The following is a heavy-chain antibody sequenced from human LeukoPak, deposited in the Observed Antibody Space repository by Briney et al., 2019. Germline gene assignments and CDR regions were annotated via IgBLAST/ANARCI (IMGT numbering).Heavy chain of an antibody. CDR1: GFTFSSYS. CDR3: ARDRSITMVRGVGYYFDY. J-gene: IGHJ4*02. CDR2: ISSSSSYI. D-gene: IGHD3-10*01. Sequence: GGSLRLSCAASGFTFSSYSMNWVRQAPGKGLEWVSSISSSSSYIYYADSVKGRFTISRDNVKNSLYLQMNSLRAEDTAVYYCARDRSITMVRGVGYYFDYWGQGTLVTVSS. V-gene: IGHV3-21*01.